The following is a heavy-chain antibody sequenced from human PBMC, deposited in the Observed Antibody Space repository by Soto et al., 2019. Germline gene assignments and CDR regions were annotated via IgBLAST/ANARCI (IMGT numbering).Heavy chain of an antibody. CDR1: GYSFTNYW. D-gene: IGHD6-13*01. J-gene: IGHJ5*02. CDR3: AFSSSSVNRFDP. Sequence: PGESLKISCKGSGYSFTNYWIAWVHQMPGKGLEWMGIIYPGDSDTKYSPSFQGQVTFSADKSISTAYLQWSSLKASDTAMYYCAFSSSSVNRFDPWGQGTLVTVSS. CDR2: IYPGDSDT. V-gene: IGHV5-51*07.